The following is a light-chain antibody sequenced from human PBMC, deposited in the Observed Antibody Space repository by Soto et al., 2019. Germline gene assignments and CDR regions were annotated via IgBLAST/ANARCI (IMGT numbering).Light chain of an antibody. CDR2: DAS. V-gene: IGKV1-5*01. J-gene: IGKJ2*01. CDR1: QSISTW. CDR3: QQYNSFPVA. Sequence: DIQMTQSPSTLSASVGDRVTITCRASQSISTWMAWYQQKPGKAPKLLIYDASSLKSGVPSRFSGSGSGTEFTLTISSLQPDDFATYHCQQYNSFPVAFGQGTKLEIK.